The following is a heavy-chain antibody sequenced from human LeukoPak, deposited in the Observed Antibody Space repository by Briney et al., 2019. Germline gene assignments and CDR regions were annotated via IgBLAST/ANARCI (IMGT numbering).Heavy chain of an antibody. CDR3: ARDESSSWCWFDP. Sequence: ASVKVSCKASGYTFTGYYMHWVRQAPGQGLEWMGWINPNSGGTNYAQKFQGRVTMTRDTSISTAYMELSRLRSDDTAVYYCARDESSSWCWFDPWGQGTLVTVSS. J-gene: IGHJ5*02. CDR1: GYTFTGYY. CDR2: INPNSGGT. D-gene: IGHD6-13*01. V-gene: IGHV1-2*02.